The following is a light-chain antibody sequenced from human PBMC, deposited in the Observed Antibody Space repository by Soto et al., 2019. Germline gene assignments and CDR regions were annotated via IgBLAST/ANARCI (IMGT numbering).Light chain of an antibody. CDR3: CSYAGSNNWV. Sequence: QSALTQPASVSGSPGQSITISCTGTSSDVGSYNLVSWYQQHPGKAPKLMIYEDSKRPSGVSNRFSGSKSGNTASLTISGLQAEDEADYYCCSYAGSNNWVFGGGTKLTVL. V-gene: IGLV2-23*01. J-gene: IGLJ3*02. CDR2: EDS. CDR1: SSDVGSYNL.